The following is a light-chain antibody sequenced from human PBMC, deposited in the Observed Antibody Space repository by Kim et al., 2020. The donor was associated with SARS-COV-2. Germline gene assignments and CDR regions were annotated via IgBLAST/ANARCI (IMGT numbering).Light chain of an antibody. CDR3: NSRDSSGNHPV. V-gene: IGLV3-19*01. Sequence: SSELTQDPAVSVALGQTVMITCQGDSLRSYYASWYQQKPGQAPVLVIYGKNNRPSGIPDRFSGSSSGNTDSLTITGAQAEDEADYYCNSRDSSGNHPVFG. CDR2: GKN. J-gene: IGLJ2*01. CDR1: SLRSYY.